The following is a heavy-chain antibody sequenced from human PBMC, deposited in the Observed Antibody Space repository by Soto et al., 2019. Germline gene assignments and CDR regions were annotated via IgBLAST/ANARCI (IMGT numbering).Heavy chain of an antibody. Sequence: SETLSLTCAVSGGALSSSKWWSWVRQPPGKGLEWIGEIYQSGSTNYNPSLESRVRMSVDKSRNQFSLKLTSVSAADTAVYYCARASATIAAAAIFDYWGQGTLDTVSS. J-gene: IGHJ4*02. V-gene: IGHV4-4*02. D-gene: IGHD6-13*01. CDR3: ARASATIAAAAIFDY. CDR2: IYQSGST. CDR1: GGALSSSKW.